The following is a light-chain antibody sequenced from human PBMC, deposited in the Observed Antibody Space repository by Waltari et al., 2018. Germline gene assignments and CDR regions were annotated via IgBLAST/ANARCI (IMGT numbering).Light chain of an antibody. J-gene: IGLJ1*01. V-gene: IGLV3-21*04. Sequence: SYALTQPPSVSVAPGTTARITCGGDNIGSFSVHLYQQKPGKAPVLVIFYDSDRPSGIPERFSGSNSGNTATLTISSVEAGDEAKYYCHVWHPDMDPGVFGPGTEVSV. CDR2: YDS. CDR1: NIGSFS. CDR3: HVWHPDMDPGV.